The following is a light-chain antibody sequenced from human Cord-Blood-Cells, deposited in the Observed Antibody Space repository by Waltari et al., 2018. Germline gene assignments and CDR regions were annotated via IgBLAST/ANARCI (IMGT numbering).Light chain of an antibody. CDR2: KDS. CDR3: QSADSSGTYVV. Sequence: SYELTQPPSVSVSPGQTARITCSGDALPKQYAYWYQQKPGQAPGPVIYKDSERPSGIPERFSGSSSGTTVTLTISGVQAEDEADYYCQSADSSGTYVVFGGGTKLTVL. V-gene: IGLV3-25*03. CDR1: ALPKQY. J-gene: IGLJ2*01.